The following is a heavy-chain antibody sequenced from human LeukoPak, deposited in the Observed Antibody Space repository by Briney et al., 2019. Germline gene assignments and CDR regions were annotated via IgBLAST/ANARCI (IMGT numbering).Heavy chain of an antibody. CDR2: IYYSGST. D-gene: IGHD5-12*01. CDR3: ARGGDIVATIADFDY. Sequence: PSETLSLTCTVSVGSISSSSYYGGWIRQPPGKGLEWIGSIYYSGSTYYNPSLKSRVTISIDTSKNQFSLKLSSVTAADTAVDFCARGGDIVATIADFDYWGQGTLVTVSS. J-gene: IGHJ4*02. CDR1: VGSISSSSYY. V-gene: IGHV4-39*07.